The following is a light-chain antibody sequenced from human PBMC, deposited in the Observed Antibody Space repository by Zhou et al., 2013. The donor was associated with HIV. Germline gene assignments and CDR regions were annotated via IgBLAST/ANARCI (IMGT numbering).Light chain of an antibody. J-gene: IGKJ2*03. V-gene: IGKV1-5*03. CDR1: QSISSW. CDR3: QQYNSYSPYS. CDR2: QAS. Sequence: DIQMTQSPSTLSASVGDRVTITCRASQSISSWLAWYQQKPGKAPKLLIHQASSLESGVPSRFSGSGSGAEFTLTISSLQPDDFATYYCQQYNSYSPYSFGQGTKAGDQT.